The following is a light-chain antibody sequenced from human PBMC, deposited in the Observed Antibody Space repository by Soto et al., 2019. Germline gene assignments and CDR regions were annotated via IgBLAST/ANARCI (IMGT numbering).Light chain of an antibody. CDR2: DNN. CDR3: ATWDGSLPGEV. Sequence: QSVLTQSPSVSAAPGQKVTISCSGSSSNIGNNYVSWYQQLPGTAPKLLIYDNNKRPSGIPDRLSGSKSGTSGTLDITGLQTGDEADYYCATWDGSLPGEVFGGGTHMTV. CDR1: SSNIGNNY. V-gene: IGLV1-51*01. J-gene: IGLJ2*01.